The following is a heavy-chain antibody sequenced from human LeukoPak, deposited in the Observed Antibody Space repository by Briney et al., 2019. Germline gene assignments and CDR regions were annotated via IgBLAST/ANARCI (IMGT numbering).Heavy chain of an antibody. J-gene: IGHJ4*02. CDR1: GFRFDSFY. D-gene: IGHD3-22*01. CDR2: ISASGAVP. Sequence: PGGSLRLSCAASGFRFDSFYMGWIRQVPGKGLGYIALISASGAVPYYAESVEGRFTVSRDNAKNSVSLQMNSLSADDTTIYYCARSLIVASEDYWGQGTQVIVSS. V-gene: IGHV3-11*04. CDR3: ARSLIVASEDY.